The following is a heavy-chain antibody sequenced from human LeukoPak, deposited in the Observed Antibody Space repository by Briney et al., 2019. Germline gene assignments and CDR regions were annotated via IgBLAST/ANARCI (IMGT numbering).Heavy chain of an antibody. V-gene: IGHV1-46*01. D-gene: IGHD2-2*01. CDR3: ARSDTPLYCSSTSCNKNWFDP. CDR2: INPSGGST. Sequence: GASVKVSCKASGYTFTTYYMHWVRQAPGQGLEWMGIINPSGGSTSYAQKFQGRVTMTRDTSISTAYMELSRLRSDDTAVYYCARSDTPLYCSSTSCNKNWFDPWGQGTLATVSS. J-gene: IGHJ5*02. CDR1: GYTFTTYY.